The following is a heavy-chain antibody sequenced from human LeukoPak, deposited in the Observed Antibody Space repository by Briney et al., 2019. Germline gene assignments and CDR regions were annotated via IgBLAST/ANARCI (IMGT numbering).Heavy chain of an antibody. CDR1: GFTFSSYE. D-gene: IGHD3-22*01. J-gene: IGHJ6*02. Sequence: GGSMRLSCAPSGFTFSSYEMNWVRQAQGKGLEWDSYIRSSGSHIYYADSRKGRFTISRDNVKNSLYLQMNSLRAEDTAVYYCARESGDSSGYYSDHYYYYGMDVWGQGTTVTV. CDR3: ARESGDSSGYYSDHYYYYGMDV. CDR2: IRSSGSHI. V-gene: IGHV3-48*03.